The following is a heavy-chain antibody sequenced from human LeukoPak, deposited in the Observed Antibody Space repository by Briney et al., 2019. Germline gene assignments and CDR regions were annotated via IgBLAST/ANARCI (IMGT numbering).Heavy chain of an antibody. CDR2: IYTSGST. J-gene: IGHJ4*02. V-gene: IGHV4-61*02. Sequence: SETLSLTCTVSGGSISSGSYYWSWIRPPAGKGLEWIGRIYTSGSTNYNPSLKSRVTISVDTSKNQFSLKLSSVTAADTAVYYCARSSSLLLQGYYFDYWGQGTLVTVSS. D-gene: IGHD3-22*01. CDR3: ARSSSLLLQGYYFDY. CDR1: GGSISSGSYY.